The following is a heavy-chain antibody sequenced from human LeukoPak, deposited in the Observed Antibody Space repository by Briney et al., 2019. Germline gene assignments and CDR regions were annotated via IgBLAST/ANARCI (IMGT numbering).Heavy chain of an antibody. V-gene: IGHV3-7*01. CDR3: VRYYTRNSWYFDL. Sequence: GGSLRLSCAASGFPFSTDWMIWVRQAPGKGLEWVANIRPDEGEKYYVDSVKGRFTVSRDNAKNSLYLQMNSLRVEDTAVYYCVRYYTRNSWYFDLWGRGTLVTVSS. CDR2: IRPDEGEK. CDR1: GFPFSTDW. J-gene: IGHJ2*01. D-gene: IGHD1-7*01.